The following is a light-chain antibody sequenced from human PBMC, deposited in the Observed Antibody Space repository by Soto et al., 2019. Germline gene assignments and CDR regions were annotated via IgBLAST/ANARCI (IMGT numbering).Light chain of an antibody. CDR3: QQYNNWPRT. CDR2: GAS. J-gene: IGKJ1*01. CDR1: QSVSSD. V-gene: IGKV3-15*01. Sequence: EIVMTQSPATLSVSPGERVTLSCRASQSVSSDLAWYHQKPGQAPRLLIYGASTRATGIPARFSGSGSGTEFTLTINSLQSEDFAVYYCQQYNNWPRTFGQGTKGDIK.